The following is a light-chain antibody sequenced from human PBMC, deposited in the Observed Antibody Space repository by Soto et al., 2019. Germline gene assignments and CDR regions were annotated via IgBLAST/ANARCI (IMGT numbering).Light chain of an antibody. Sequence: EVVLTQSPNTLSLSQGESATLSCRASQAVSSTYLVWYQQKPGLAPRLLIYGASSRAPGISDRFSGSGSGTDFTLTISRLEPEDFAVYYCHQCGNSWWTFGEGTKVDIK. CDR2: GAS. CDR1: QAVSSTY. J-gene: IGKJ1*01. V-gene: IGKV3-20*01. CDR3: HQCGNSWWT.